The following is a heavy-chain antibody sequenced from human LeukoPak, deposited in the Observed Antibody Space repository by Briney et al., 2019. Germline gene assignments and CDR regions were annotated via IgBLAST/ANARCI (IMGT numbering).Heavy chain of an antibody. J-gene: IGHJ4*02. D-gene: IGHD6-13*01. CDR3: AKLVSSWYTEIDY. Sequence: SGGSLRLSCAASGFTVSSNYMSWVRQAPGKGLEWVSAISGSGGSTYYADSVKGRFTISRDNSKNTLYLQMNSLRAEDTAVYYCAKLVSSWYTEIDYWGQGTLVTVSS. V-gene: IGHV3-23*01. CDR1: GFTVSSNY. CDR2: ISGSGGST.